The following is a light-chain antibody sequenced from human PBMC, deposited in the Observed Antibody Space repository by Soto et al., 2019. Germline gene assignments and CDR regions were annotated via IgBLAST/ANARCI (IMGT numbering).Light chain of an antibody. Sequence: SQMTQSPTSLSASVGDRVTITCQASQDITKYLSWFPQKPGKVPKLLIYDASELETGVPSRFSGSGSGTDFTFTISSLQPEDIATYYCQHYDNLPYTFGQGTKLEMK. CDR2: DAS. CDR3: QHYDNLPYT. V-gene: IGKV1-33*01. CDR1: QDITKY. J-gene: IGKJ2*01.